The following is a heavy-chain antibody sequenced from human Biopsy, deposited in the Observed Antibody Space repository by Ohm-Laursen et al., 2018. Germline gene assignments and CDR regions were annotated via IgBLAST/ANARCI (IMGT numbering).Heavy chain of an antibody. Sequence: ASVKVSCKASGYTFTTYDITWVRQATGQGPEWMGWMNPISGNTGYAHKFRGRVTMTSDSSISTAYLEVSSLTFEDPAVYYCARAVRYRLLSDPWGQGTLITVPS. CDR3: ARAVRYRLLSDP. D-gene: IGHD2/OR15-2a*01. CDR2: MNPISGNT. J-gene: IGHJ5*02. V-gene: IGHV1-8*01. CDR1: GYTFTTYD.